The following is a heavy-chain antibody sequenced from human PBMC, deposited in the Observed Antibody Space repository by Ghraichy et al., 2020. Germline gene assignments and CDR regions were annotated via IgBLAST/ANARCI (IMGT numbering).Heavy chain of an antibody. CDR1: GFTFSDYY. Sequence: GESLNISCAASGFTFSDYYMSWVRRAPGKGLEWLSYISSRSTYTEYADSVKGRFLISRDNDNNSLYLQLNNLRADDTAVYYCARGSGPIDYWGPGTLVTASS. J-gene: IGHJ4*01. CDR2: ISSRSTYT. V-gene: IGHV3-11*06. D-gene: IGHD7-27*01. CDR3: ARGSGPIDY.